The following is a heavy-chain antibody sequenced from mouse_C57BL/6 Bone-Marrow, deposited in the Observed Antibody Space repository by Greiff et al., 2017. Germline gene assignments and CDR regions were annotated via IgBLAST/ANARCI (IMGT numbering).Heavy chain of an antibody. CDR3: TGTLITYYFDY. CDR2: IRLKSDNYAT. J-gene: IGHJ2*01. Sequence: EVMLVESGGGLVQPGGSMKLSCVASGFTFSNYWMNWVRQSPEKGLEWVAQIRLKSDNYATHYAESVKGRFTISRDDSKSSVYLQMNNLRAEDTGMYYCTGTLITYYFDYWGQGTTLTVSS. V-gene: IGHV6-3*01. CDR1: GFTFSNYW. D-gene: IGHD1-1*01.